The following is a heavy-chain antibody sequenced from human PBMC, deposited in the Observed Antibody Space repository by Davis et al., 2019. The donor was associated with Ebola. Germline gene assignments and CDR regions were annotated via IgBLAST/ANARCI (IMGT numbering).Heavy chain of an antibody. CDR3: TRHAPSVTTTVAGNVDY. Sequence: SETLSLTCTVSGGSISSSSYYWGWIRQPPGKGLEWIGEINHSGSTNYNPSLKSRVTISVDTSKNQFSLKLSSVTATDTAIYYCTRHAPSVTTTVAGNVDYWGQGTLVTVSS. V-gene: IGHV4-39*01. J-gene: IGHJ4*02. CDR2: INHSGST. CDR1: GGSISSSSYY. D-gene: IGHD4-17*01.